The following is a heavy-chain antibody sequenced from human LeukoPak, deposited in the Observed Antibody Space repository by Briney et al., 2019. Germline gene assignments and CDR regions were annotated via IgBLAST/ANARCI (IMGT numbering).Heavy chain of an antibody. CDR2: FYHSGST. D-gene: IGHD5-18*01. CDR1: GGSVRSYY. Sequence: SETLSLTCTVSGGSVRSYYWSWIRQPPGKRLEWIGYFYHSGSTSYNPSLKSRVTISIDTSKNQFSLKLSSVSAADTAVYYCARSTEDTAMVTGYWGQGTLVTVSS. CDR3: ARSTEDTAMVTGY. J-gene: IGHJ4*02. V-gene: IGHV4-59*02.